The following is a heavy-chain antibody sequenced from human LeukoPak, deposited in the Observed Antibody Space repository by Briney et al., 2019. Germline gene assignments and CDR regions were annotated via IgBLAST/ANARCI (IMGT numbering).Heavy chain of an antibody. V-gene: IGHV3-20*04. D-gene: IGHD1-14*01. CDR2: INWNGGST. J-gene: IGHJ4*02. CDR1: GFTFDDYG. CDR3: AISPGITGTTTGFDY. Sequence: PGGSLRLSCVGSGFTFDDYGMSWVRQSPGKGLEWVAGINWNGGSTGYADSVKGRFTISRDNAKNSLYLQMNSLRGEDTALYYCAISPGITGTTTGFDYRGQGTLVIVSS.